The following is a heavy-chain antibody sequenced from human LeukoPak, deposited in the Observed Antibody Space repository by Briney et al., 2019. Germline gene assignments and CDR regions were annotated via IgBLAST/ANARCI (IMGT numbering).Heavy chain of an antibody. CDR3: ARESGSYSTLFDY. D-gene: IGHD1-26*01. Sequence: GGSLRLSCAASGFTFSNYNMNWVRQAPGKGLEWVSSISSGSSYIYYADSVKGRFTISRDNAKNSLYLQMNSLTAEDTAVYYCARESGSYSTLFDYWGQGTLVTVSS. V-gene: IGHV3-21*01. CDR1: GFTFSNYN. CDR2: ISSGSSYI. J-gene: IGHJ4*02.